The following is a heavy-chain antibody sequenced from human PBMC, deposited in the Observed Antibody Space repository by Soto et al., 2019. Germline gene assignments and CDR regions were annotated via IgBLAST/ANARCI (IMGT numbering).Heavy chain of an antibody. CDR3: ARDRSSGLDAFDI. CDR2: IWYDGSNK. CDR1: GFTFSSYG. D-gene: IGHD3-22*01. Sequence: PGGSLRLSCAASGFTFSSYGMHWVRQAPGKGLEWVAVIWYDGSNKYYADSVKGRFTISRDNSKNTLYLQMNSLRAEDTAVYYCARDRSSGLDAFDIWGQGTMVTV. J-gene: IGHJ3*02. V-gene: IGHV3-33*01.